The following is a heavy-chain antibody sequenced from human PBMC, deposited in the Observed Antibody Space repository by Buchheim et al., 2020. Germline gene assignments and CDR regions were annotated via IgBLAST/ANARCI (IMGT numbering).Heavy chain of an antibody. D-gene: IGHD3-3*01. Sequence: QVQLVESGGGVVQPGMSLRLSCAASGFTFKNYGMHWVRQAPGKGLEWVTFISYDGTNKYYADSVKGRFTISRDNSKSKRYLQMNSLRADDTAVYYCAKTRKATIFGVVISSIDYWGRGTL. J-gene: IGHJ4*02. CDR3: AKTRKATIFGVVISSIDY. V-gene: IGHV3-30*18. CDR2: ISYDGTNK. CDR1: GFTFKNYG.